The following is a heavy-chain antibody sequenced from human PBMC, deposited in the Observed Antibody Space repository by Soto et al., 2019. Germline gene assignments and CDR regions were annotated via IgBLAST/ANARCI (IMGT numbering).Heavy chain of an antibody. CDR2: IFSNDEK. Sequence: SGPTLVNPTGTLTLTCTVSGFSLSNARMGVSWIRQPPGKALEWLAHIFSNDEKSYSTSLKSRLTISKDTSKSQVVLTMTNMDPVDTATYYCARIDGSSWYVWFDPWGQGTLVTVSS. CDR3: ARIDGSSWYVWFDP. J-gene: IGHJ5*02. CDR1: GFSLSNARMG. D-gene: IGHD6-13*01. V-gene: IGHV2-26*01.